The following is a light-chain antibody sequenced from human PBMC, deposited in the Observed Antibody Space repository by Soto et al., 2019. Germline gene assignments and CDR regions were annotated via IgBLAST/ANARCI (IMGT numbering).Light chain of an antibody. CDR2: KAS. V-gene: IGKV1-5*03. J-gene: IGKJ1*01. CDR1: QSISSW. Sequence: DIQMTQSPSTLSASVGDRVTITCRASQSISSWLAWYQQKPGKAPKLLIYKASSLESGVPSRFSGSGSGTEFTLTISSLQTDDFSTYYCQQYHSYWTFGQGTKVDIK. CDR3: QQYHSYWT.